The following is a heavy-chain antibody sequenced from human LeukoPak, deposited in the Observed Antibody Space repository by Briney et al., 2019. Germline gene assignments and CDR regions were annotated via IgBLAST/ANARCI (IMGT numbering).Heavy chain of an antibody. D-gene: IGHD4-17*01. Sequence: PSDNLSLTCTVSGGSISSGDYYWSWIRKPPGKGLEWIEYIYYSGSSYYNPSLKSRVTMSVDTSKNQFSLKLSSVTAADTALYYCASLNGDPSYWSFDLWGRGTLVTVSS. V-gene: IGHV4-30-4*02. CDR1: GGSISSGDYY. CDR2: IYYSGSS. CDR3: ASLNGDPSYWSFDL. J-gene: IGHJ2*01.